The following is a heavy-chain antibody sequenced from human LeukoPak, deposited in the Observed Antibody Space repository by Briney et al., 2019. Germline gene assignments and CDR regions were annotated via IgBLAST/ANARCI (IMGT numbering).Heavy chain of an antibody. CDR1: AGSITRGSYY. CDR2: IYTNGST. D-gene: IGHD2-2*01. V-gene: IGHV4-61*09. J-gene: IGHJ4*02. CDR3: ARLGYCSSTSCYDY. Sequence: SQTLSLTCTLSAGSITRGSYYWSWIRQPAGKGLEWIGQIYTNGSTNYNPSLKSRVTMSVDKSKNQFSLKLSYVTAADTAVYYCARLGYCSSTSCYDYWGQGTLVTVSS.